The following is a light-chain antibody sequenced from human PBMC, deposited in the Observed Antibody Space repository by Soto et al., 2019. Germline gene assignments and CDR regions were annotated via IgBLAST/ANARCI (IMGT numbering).Light chain of an antibody. CDR1: QSISSW. V-gene: IGKV1-5*03. Sequence: DIQMTQSPSTLSASVGDRVSITCRASQSISSWLAWYEQKPGKAPKLLMSKASTLESGVPSRFSGSGSGTEFTLTISSLQPDDFATYYCQQYSRYWTFGQGTKVEIK. CDR2: KAS. CDR3: QQYSRYWT. J-gene: IGKJ1*01.